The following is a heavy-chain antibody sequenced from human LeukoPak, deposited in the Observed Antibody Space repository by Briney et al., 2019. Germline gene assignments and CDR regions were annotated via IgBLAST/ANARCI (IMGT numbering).Heavy chain of an antibody. D-gene: IGHD1-26*01. CDR3: ARGPREGVFFDY. J-gene: IGHJ4*02. CDR2: INHSGST. Sequence: PSETLSLTCAVYGGSFSGYYWSWIRQPPGKGLEWIGEINHSGSTNYNPSLKSRVTISVDTSKNQFSLKLSSVTAADTAVYYCARGPREGVFFDYWGQGTLVTVSS. V-gene: IGHV4-34*01. CDR1: GGSFSGYY.